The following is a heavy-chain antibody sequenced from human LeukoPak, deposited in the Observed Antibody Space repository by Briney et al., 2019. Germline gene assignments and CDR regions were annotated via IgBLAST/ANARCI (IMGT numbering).Heavy chain of an antibody. D-gene: IGHD3-9*01. CDR2: INPNSGIT. Sequence: ASVTVSCTASGYTFTVFYIHWVRQAPGQRLERMGWINPNSGITKSAQNFQGRVTMTRDTSISTAYMELSSLRSDDTAVYYCATFGVNYDISVQDYWGQGTLVTVSS. V-gene: IGHV1-2*02. CDR1: GYTFTVFY. CDR3: ATFGVNYDISVQDY. J-gene: IGHJ4*02.